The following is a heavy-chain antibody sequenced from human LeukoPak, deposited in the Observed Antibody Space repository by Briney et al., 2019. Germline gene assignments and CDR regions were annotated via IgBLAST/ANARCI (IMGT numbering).Heavy chain of an antibody. CDR1: GGTFSSYA. Sequence: SVKVSCKASGGTFSSYAISWVRQAPGQGLEWMGRIIPIFGTANYAQKFQGRVTITTDESTSTAYMELSSLRSEDTAVYYCAKVMKGSERLTMVRGVIIKTAGLYYMDVWGKGTTVTVSS. D-gene: IGHD3-10*01. CDR3: AKVMKGSERLTMVRGVIIKTAGLYYMDV. CDR2: IIPIFGTA. V-gene: IGHV1-69*05. J-gene: IGHJ6*03.